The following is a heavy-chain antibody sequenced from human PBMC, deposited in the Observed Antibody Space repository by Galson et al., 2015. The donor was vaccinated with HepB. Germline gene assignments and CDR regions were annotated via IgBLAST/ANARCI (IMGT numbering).Heavy chain of an antibody. D-gene: IGHD2-15*01. Sequence: SVKVSCKASGGTFSSYAISWVRQAPGQGLEWMGGIIPIFGTANYAQKFQGRVTITADESTSTAYMELSSLRSEDTAVYYCARDFREYCSGGSCYSAADAFDIWGQGTMVTVSS. CDR1: GGTFSSYA. J-gene: IGHJ3*02. CDR3: ARDFREYCSGGSCYSAADAFDI. CDR2: IIPIFGTA. V-gene: IGHV1-69*13.